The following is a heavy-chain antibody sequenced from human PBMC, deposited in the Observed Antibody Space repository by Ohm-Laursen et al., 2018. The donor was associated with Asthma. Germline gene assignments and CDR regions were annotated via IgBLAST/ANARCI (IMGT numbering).Heavy chain of an antibody. J-gene: IGHJ6*02. CDR3: AKGEYDFWSGYYYYYYGMDV. CDR1: GFTFSSYA. CDR2: ISGSGGST. Sequence: SLRLSCSASGFTFSSYAMSWVRQAPGKGLEWVSAISGSGGSTYYADSVKGRFTISRDNSKNTLYLQMNSLRAEDTAVYYCAKGEYDFWSGYYYYYYGMDVWGQGTTVTVSS. D-gene: IGHD3-3*01. V-gene: IGHV3-23*01.